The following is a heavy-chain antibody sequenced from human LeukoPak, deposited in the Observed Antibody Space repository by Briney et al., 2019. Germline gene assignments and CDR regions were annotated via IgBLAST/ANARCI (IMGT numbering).Heavy chain of an antibody. CDR2: ISGSGGNT. J-gene: IGHJ4*02. CDR1: GFTFSNYA. Sequence: PGGSLRLSCAASGFTFSNYAMGWVRQAPGKGLEWVSAISGSGGNTYHADSVKGRFTISRDNSRNTLYLQMNSLRAEDTAVYYCAKASDSSGYQLFDYWGQGTLVPVSS. V-gene: IGHV3-23*01. CDR3: AKASDSSGYQLFDY. D-gene: IGHD3-22*01.